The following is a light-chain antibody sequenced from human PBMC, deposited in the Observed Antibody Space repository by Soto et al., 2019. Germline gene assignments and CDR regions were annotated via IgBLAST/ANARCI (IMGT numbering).Light chain of an antibody. CDR1: QSVSSTY. J-gene: IGKJ2*01. CDR2: GAS. CDR3: QQYGSSSYT. V-gene: IGKV3-20*01. Sequence: EIVLTQSPGTLSLSPGERGTISCRASQSVSSTYLAWYQRNPGQAPRLLIYGASSRATGIPDRFSGSGSGTDFTLTISRLESEDFAVYFCQQYGSSSYTFGQGTKLEIK.